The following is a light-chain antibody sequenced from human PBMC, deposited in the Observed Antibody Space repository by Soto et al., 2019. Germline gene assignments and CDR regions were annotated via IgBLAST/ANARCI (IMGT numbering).Light chain of an antibody. V-gene: IGKV3-15*01. Sequence: EIVMTQSPATLSVSPGERTTLACRASQSVGNNLAWYQQKPGQSPRLLIFGASIRATGIPARFSGSGSGTEFTLTIGSLQSEDCALYYCQQYNNWPGTFGQGTKVDI. CDR3: QQYNNWPGT. CDR2: GAS. J-gene: IGKJ1*01. CDR1: QSVGNN.